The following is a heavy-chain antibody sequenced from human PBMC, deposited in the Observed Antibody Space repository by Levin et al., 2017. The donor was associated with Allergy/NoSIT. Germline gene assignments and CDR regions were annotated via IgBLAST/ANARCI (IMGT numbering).Heavy chain of an antibody. Sequence: GESLKISCKGSGYSFTSYWIGWVRQMPGKGLEWMGIIYPGDSDTRYSPSFQGQVTISADKSISTAYLQWSSLKASDTAMYYCARRSRFGEPARTSYYYYYMDVWGKGTTVTVSS. V-gene: IGHV5-51*01. D-gene: IGHD3-10*02. CDR1: GYSFTSYW. CDR3: ARRSRFGEPARTSYYYYYMDV. J-gene: IGHJ6*03. CDR2: IYPGDSDT.